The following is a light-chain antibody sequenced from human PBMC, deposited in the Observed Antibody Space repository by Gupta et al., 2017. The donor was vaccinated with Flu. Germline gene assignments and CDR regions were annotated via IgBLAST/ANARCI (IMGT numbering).Light chain of an antibody. CDR2: LGS. CDR3: MQALQTPT. J-gene: IGKJ5*01. CDR1: QSLLHSNGYNY. V-gene: IGKV2-28*01. Sequence: DLVMTQSPLSLAVTPGEPASISFRSSQSLLHSNGYNYLDWYLQKPGQSPQLLILLGSTRASGVPDRFSGSGSGTDFTLKISRVEAEDVGVYYCMQALQTPTFGRGTRLDIK.